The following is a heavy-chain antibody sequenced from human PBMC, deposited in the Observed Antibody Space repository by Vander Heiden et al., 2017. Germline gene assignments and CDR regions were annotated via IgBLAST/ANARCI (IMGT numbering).Heavy chain of an antibody. CDR1: GGSFSGYY. CDR2: INHSGST. V-gene: IGHV4-34*01. D-gene: IGHD4-17*01. Sequence: QVQLQPWGAGLLKPSEPLSLTCAVYGGSFSGYYWSWIRPPPGKGLEWIGEINHSGSTNYNPSLKSRVTISVDTSKNQFSLKLSSVTAADTAVYYCARTTTVTIDYWGQGTLVTVSS. CDR3: ARTTTVTIDY. J-gene: IGHJ4*02.